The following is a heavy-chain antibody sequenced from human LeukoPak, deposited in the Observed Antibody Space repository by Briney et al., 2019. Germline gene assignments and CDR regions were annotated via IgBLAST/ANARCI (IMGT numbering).Heavy chain of an antibody. Sequence: GGSLRLSCAASGFTFSSYAMSWVRQAPGKGLEWVSGNSGSGGSTYYADSVKGRSTISRDNSKNTMYLQMNSLRAEDTAVYYCAKGILSGYNDYWGQGTLVTVSS. V-gene: IGHV3-23*01. CDR3: AKGILSGYNDY. CDR1: GFTFSSYA. D-gene: IGHD3-22*01. CDR2: NSGSGGST. J-gene: IGHJ4*02.